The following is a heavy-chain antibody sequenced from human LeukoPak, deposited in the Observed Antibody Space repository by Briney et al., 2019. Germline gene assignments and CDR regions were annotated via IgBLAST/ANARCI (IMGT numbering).Heavy chain of an antibody. V-gene: IGHV1-69*05. CDR1: GGTFSSYA. Sequence: GASVKVSCKASGGTFSSYAISWVRQAPGQGLEWMGGIIPIFGTANYAQKIQGRVTITTDESTSTAYMELSSLRSEDTAVYYCARGVPTRYYYYYYMDVWGKGTTVTVSS. CDR2: IIPIFGTA. D-gene: IGHD1-1*01. J-gene: IGHJ6*03. CDR3: ARGVPTRYYYYYYMDV.